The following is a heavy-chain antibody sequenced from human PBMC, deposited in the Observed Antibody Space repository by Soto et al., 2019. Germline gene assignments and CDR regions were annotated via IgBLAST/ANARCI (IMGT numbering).Heavy chain of an antibody. CDR3: VQSRCGGDCLQSYSSHSYYGLDV. Sequence: QITLKESGPTLVKPTQTLTLNCTFSGFSLSTTGVGVGWIRQPPGKALEWLALIYWDDDKRYNPSLNSRLTITKDTSKNQAVLAMTNMDPVDTATYYCVQSRCGGDCLQSYSSHSYYGLDVWGQGTTDTVSS. J-gene: IGHJ6*02. CDR1: GFSLSTTGVG. D-gene: IGHD2-21*02. CDR2: IYWDDDK. V-gene: IGHV2-5*02.